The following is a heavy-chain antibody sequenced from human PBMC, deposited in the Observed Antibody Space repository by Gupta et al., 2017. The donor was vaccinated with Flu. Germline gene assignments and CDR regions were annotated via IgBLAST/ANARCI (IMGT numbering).Heavy chain of an antibody. CDR2: IKEDGSVK. CDR3: ARNRGWQQFDY. Sequence: EVQLVESGGGLVQPGGSLSLPCAASGFTFSDYGMDWVRQAPGKGLEWVANIKEDGSVKNYVDSVKGRFAISRDNARNSVYLQMNSLRADDTAVYYCARNRGWQQFDYWGQGALVTVSS. CDR1: GFTFSDYG. D-gene: IGHD5-24*01. V-gene: IGHV3-7*01. J-gene: IGHJ4*02.